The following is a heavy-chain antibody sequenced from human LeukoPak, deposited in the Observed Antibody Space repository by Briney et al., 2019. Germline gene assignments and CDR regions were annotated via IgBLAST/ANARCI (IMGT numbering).Heavy chain of an antibody. Sequence: ASVKVSCKASGYTFTSYGISWVRQAPGQGLEWMGWISAYNGNTNYAQKLQGRVTMTADTSTSTAYMELRSLGSDDTAVYYCARDRTYNWNYRRSIDFDYWGQGTLVTVSS. V-gene: IGHV1-18*01. CDR3: ARDRTYNWNYRRSIDFDY. CDR2: ISAYNGNT. J-gene: IGHJ4*02. CDR1: GYTFTSYG. D-gene: IGHD1-7*01.